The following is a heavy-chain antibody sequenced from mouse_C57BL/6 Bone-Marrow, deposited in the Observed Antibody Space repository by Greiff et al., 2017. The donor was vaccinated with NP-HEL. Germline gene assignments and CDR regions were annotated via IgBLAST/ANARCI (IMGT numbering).Heavy chain of an antibody. CDR3: ARIDYYYGTAWFAY. Sequence: VQLQQSGPELVKPGASVKIPCKASGYTFTDYNMDWVKQSHGKSLEWIGDINPNNGGTIYNQKFKGKATLTVDKSSSTAYMELRSLTSEDTAVYYCARIDYYYGTAWFAYWGQGTLVTVSA. CDR1: GYTFTDYN. CDR2: INPNNGGT. J-gene: IGHJ3*01. V-gene: IGHV1-18*01. D-gene: IGHD1-1*01.